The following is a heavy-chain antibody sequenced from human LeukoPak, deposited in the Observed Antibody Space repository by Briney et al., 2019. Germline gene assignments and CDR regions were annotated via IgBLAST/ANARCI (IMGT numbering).Heavy chain of an antibody. CDR3: ARVGAAAGTRYYYMDV. CDR1: GGSFSGYY. J-gene: IGHJ6*03. V-gene: IGHV4-34*01. CDR2: INHSGST. Sequence: SETLSLTCAVYGGSFSGYYWSWIRQPPGKGLEWIGEINHSGSTNYNPSLKSRVTISVDTSKNQFSLKLSSVTAADTAVYYCARVGAAAGTRYYYMDVWGKGTTVTVSS. D-gene: IGHD6-13*01.